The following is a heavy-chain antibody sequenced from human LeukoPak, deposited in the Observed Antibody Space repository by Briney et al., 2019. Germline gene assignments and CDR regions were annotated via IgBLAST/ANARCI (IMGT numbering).Heavy chain of an antibody. Sequence: GVSLKISCKGSGYTFTIYWISWVRQVPAKGLEWMGIIYTGDSDTKFSTSFKVQVTMSINKSSITAYLQWNSLTASDTAIYYGARRSRDGYNLIDYWGQGTLVTVSS. CDR3: ARRSRDGYNLIDY. V-gene: IGHV5-51*01. D-gene: IGHD5-24*01. CDR2: IYTGDSDT. CDR1: GYTFTIYW. J-gene: IGHJ4*02.